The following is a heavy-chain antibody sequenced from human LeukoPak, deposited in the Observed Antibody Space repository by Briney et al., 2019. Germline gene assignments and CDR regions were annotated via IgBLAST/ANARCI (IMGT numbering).Heavy chain of an antibody. J-gene: IGHJ6*03. Sequence: KTSETLSLTCTVSGGSISSSSYYWGWIRQPPGKGLEWIGSIYYSGSTYYNPSLKSRVTISVDTSKNQFSLKLSSVTAADTAVYYCARDSNMVRAHYYMDVWGKGTTVTVSS. D-gene: IGHD3-10*01. CDR3: ARDSNMVRAHYYMDV. V-gene: IGHV4-39*07. CDR1: GGSISSSSYY. CDR2: IYYSGST.